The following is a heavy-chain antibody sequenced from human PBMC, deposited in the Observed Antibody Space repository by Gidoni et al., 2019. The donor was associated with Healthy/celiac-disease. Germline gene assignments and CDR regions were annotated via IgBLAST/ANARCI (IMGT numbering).Heavy chain of an antibody. V-gene: IGHV3-23*01. J-gene: IGHJ6*02. CDR2: IRGSGGST. Sequence: EVQLLESGGGLVQPGGSLRLSCAASGFTFSSDAMRWVRQAPGKGLEWVSAIRGSGGSTYYADSVKGRFTISRDNSKNTLYLQMNSLRAEDTAVYYCAKADNLRPDVWGQGTTVTVSS. CDR1: GFTFSSDA. CDR3: AKADNLRPDV. D-gene: IGHD1-1*01.